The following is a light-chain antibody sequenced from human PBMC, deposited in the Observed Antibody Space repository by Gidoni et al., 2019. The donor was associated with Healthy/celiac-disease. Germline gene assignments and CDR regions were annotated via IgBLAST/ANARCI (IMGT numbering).Light chain of an antibody. V-gene: IGLV2-14*03. Sequence: QSALTQPASVSGSPGPSITISCTGTSRYVGGYNYVSWYQQHPGKAPQLMIYDVSNRPTGVSNRFSGSKSGNTASLTISGLQAEDEADYYCSSYTSSSTFVVFGGGTKLTVL. CDR1: SRYVGGYNY. CDR3: SSYTSSSTFVV. J-gene: IGLJ2*01. CDR2: DVS.